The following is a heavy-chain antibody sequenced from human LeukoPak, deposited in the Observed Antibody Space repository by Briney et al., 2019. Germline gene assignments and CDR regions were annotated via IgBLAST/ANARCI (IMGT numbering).Heavy chain of an antibody. CDR3: AREVDTAMVKDY. D-gene: IGHD5-18*01. Sequence: PGGSLRLSCAASGFTFSSYWMHWVRQAPGKGLVWVSRINTDGSSTSYADSVKGRFTISRDNAKNTLSLQMNSLRAEDTAVYYCAREVDTAMVKDYWGQGTLVTVSS. CDR1: GFTFSSYW. J-gene: IGHJ4*02. V-gene: IGHV3-74*01. CDR2: INTDGSST.